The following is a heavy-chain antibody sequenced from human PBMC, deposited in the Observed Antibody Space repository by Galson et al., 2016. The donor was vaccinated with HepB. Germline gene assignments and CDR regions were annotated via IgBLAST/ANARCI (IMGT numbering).Heavy chain of an antibody. CDR2: ITTNNGNA. CDR3: ARGGAASSFDY. CDR1: GYTFPSYD. V-gene: IGHV1-18*01. Sequence: SVKVSCKASGYTFPSYDISWVRQAPGQGLEWMGWITTNNGNANYAQKLQGRVTMTTDTSTSTAYLELRSLRSDDTAVYYCARGGAASSFDYWGQGTLVTVSS. J-gene: IGHJ4*02.